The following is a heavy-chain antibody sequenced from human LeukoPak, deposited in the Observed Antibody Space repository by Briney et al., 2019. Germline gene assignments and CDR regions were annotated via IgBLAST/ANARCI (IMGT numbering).Heavy chain of an antibody. CDR1: GFTFSRYI. Sequence: PGGSLRLSCAASGFTFSRYIMNGVRQAPGKGLEWVSSISSSSSYRYYADSVKGRFTISRDNVKNSLHLQMNTLRAEDTAVYYFMSYAGRSEDYWGRGPLVSVSS. D-gene: IGHD3-16*01. J-gene: IGHJ4*02. V-gene: IGHV3-21*01. CDR3: MSYAGRSEDY. CDR2: ISSSSSYR.